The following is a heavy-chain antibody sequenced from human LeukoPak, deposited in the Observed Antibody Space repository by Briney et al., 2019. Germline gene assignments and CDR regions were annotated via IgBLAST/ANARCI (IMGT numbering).Heavy chain of an antibody. CDR3: ARGSSWYRSFWFDP. V-gene: IGHV1-24*01. D-gene: IGHD6-13*01. CDR1: GYTLTELS. J-gene: IGHJ5*02. CDR2: FDPEDGET. Sequence: ASVKVSCKVSGYTLTELSMHWVRQAPGKGLEWMGGFDPEDGETIYAQKFQGRVTMTTDTSTSTAYMELRSLRSDDTAVYYCARGSSWYRSFWFDPWGQGTLVTVSS.